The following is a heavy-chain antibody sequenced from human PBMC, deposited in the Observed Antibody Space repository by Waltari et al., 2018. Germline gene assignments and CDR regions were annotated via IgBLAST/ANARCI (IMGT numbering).Heavy chain of an antibody. CDR2: ISGSGGST. V-gene: IGHV3-23*01. Sequence: EVQLLESGGGLVQPGGSLRLSWSASGFTFSTYAMTWVRQAPGRGLEWVSTISGSGGSTYYADSVKGRFTISRDNSKNTQYLQMNSLRAEDSAVYYCAKDRLYYGMDVWGQGTTVTVSS. CDR3: AKDRLYYGMDV. J-gene: IGHJ6*02. CDR1: GFTFSTYA.